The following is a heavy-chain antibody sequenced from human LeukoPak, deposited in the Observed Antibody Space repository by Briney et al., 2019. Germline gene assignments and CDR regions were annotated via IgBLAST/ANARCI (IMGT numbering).Heavy chain of an antibody. CDR2: IYHGGST. D-gene: IGHD5-18*01. J-gene: IGHJ4*02. CDR3: ARVRYSYGYVFFDY. Sequence: SPETLSLTCAVSGGSISSGGYSWSWIRQPPGKGLEWIGYIYHGGSTYYNPSLKSRVTISVDRSKDQFSLKLSSVTAADTAVYYCARVRYSYGYVFFDYWGQGTLVTVSS. V-gene: IGHV4-30-2*01. CDR1: GGSISSGGYS.